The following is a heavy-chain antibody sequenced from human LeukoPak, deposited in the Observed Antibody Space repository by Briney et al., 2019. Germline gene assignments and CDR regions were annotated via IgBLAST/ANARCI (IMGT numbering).Heavy chain of an antibody. V-gene: IGHV3-21*01. CDR1: GFTFSSYS. CDR2: ISSSSYI. Sequence: PGGSLRLSCAASGFTFSSYSMNWVRQAPGKGLEWVSSISSSSYIYYADSVKGRFTISRDNAKNSLYLQMNSLRAEDTAVYYCAKYPRQTYSNGDDWFDPWGQGTLVTVSS. CDR3: AKYPRQTYSNGDDWFDP. J-gene: IGHJ5*02. D-gene: IGHD4-11*01.